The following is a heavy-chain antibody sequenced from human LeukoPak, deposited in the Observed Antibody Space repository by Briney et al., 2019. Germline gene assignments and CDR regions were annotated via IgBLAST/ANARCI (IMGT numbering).Heavy chain of an antibody. J-gene: IGHJ4*02. CDR2: IYYSGST. V-gene: IGHV4-39*01. CDR1: GVSISSSSYY. Sequence: PQTLSLTCTVSGVSISSSSYYWGCLRPPPRKGLGWIGSIYYSGSTYYNPSLKSRVTISVDTSKNQFSLKLSSVTAADTAVYYCARHGSGSYFRFDYWGQGTLVTVSS. D-gene: IGHD1-26*01. CDR3: ARHGSGSYFRFDY.